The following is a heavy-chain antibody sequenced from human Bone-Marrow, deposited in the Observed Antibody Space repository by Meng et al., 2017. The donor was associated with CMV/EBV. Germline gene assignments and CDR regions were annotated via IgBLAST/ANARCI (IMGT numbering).Heavy chain of an antibody. CDR3: ARDNSDSTPSWWFDP. D-gene: IGHD3-22*01. V-gene: IGHV1-46*01. Sequence: ASVKVSCKASGFTFTNHYMHWVRQAPGQGLEWMAIINPTGSSTAYAQKFQGRVTVTRDTSTSTVYMELGSLRSEDTAVYYCARDNSDSTPSWWFDPWGQGTLVTVSS. J-gene: IGHJ5*02. CDR2: INPTGSST. CDR1: GFTFTNHY.